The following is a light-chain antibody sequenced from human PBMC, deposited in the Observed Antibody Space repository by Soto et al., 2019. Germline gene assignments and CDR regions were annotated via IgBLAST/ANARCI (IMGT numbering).Light chain of an antibody. V-gene: IGLV2-11*01. CDR2: DVS. CDR3: CSYVGSISVI. Sequence: QSVLTQPRSVSGSPGQSVTISGTETTSNVGGYNYVSWYQQHPGKAPKLMTYDVSKRPLGVPDRFSGSKSGNTASLTISGLQADDEADYYCCSYVGSISVIFGGGTKLTVL. CDR1: TSNVGGYNY. J-gene: IGLJ2*01.